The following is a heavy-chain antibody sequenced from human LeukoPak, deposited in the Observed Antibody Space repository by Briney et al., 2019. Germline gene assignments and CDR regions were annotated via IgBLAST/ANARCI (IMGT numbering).Heavy chain of an antibody. V-gene: IGHV3-30*18. Sequence: PGRSLRLSCAASGFTFSSYGMHWVRQAPGKGLEWVAVISYDGSNKYYADSVKGRFTISRDNSKNTLYLRMNSLRAEDTAVYYCAKQSGGVGSSGYIRDAFDIWGQGTMVTVSS. CDR2: ISYDGSNK. J-gene: IGHJ3*02. CDR1: GFTFSSYG. D-gene: IGHD3-22*01. CDR3: AKQSGGVGSSGYIRDAFDI.